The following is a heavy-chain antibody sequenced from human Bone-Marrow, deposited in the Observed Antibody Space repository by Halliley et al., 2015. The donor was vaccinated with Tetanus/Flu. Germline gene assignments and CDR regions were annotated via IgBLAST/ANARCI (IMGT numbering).Heavy chain of an antibody. J-gene: IGHJ4*02. Sequence: ECISYIDTASRNIYYADSVKGRFTISRDNAKNSLFLQMSSLRAEDTAFYYCVRDTGDGDYGFDYWGQGTLVTVSS. D-gene: IGHD4-17*01. V-gene: IGHV3-48*03. CDR2: IDTASRNI. CDR3: VRDTGDGDYGFDY.